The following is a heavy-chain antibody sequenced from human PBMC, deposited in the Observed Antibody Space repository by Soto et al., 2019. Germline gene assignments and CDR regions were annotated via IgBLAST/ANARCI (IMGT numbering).Heavy chain of an antibody. CDR1: GGPIRGSY. Sequence: PSETLSLTCTVSGGPIRGSYWSWIRQPPGKGLEWIGYIDYSGGTNYNPSLKGRVTISVDTSKSQFSLNLSSVTAADTAVYYCARYCSSTACYSFDYWGQGTLVTVSS. D-gene: IGHD2-2*01. V-gene: IGHV4-59*01. CDR3: ARYCSSTACYSFDY. CDR2: IDYSGGT. J-gene: IGHJ4*02.